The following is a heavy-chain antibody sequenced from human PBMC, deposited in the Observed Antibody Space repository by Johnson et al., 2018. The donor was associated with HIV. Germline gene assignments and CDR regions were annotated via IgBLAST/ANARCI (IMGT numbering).Heavy chain of an antibody. D-gene: IGHD3-3*01. CDR2: INSGGST. CDR3: ARGYNFWSGYYFDVFDI. V-gene: IGHV3-66*02. J-gene: IGHJ3*02. CDR1: GFTFSSYW. Sequence: VQLVESGGGLVQPGGSLRLSCAVSGFTFSSYWMTWVRQGPGKGLEWVSVINSGGSTSYADSVKGRFTISRDNSKNTLYLQMNSLRPEDTAVYYCARGYNFWSGYYFDVFDIWGQGTMVTVSP.